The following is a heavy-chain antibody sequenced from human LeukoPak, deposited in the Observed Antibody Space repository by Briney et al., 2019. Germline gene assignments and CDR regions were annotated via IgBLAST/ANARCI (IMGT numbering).Heavy chain of an antibody. CDR1: GFSFSSYG. V-gene: IGHV3-74*01. D-gene: IGHD1-14*01. J-gene: IGHJ3*02. Sequence: GGSLRLSCAASGFSFSSYGMHWVRQVPGKGLVWVSRINNDGSSTNYADSVKGRFTISRDNAKNTLHLQMNSLTAEDTAVYYCAGAGRVRNDLDIWGQGTMVTVSS. CDR2: INNDGSST. CDR3: AGAGRVRNDLDI.